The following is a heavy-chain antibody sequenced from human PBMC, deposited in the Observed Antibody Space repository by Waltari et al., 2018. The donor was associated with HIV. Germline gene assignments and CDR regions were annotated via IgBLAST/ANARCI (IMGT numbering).Heavy chain of an antibody. J-gene: IGHJ3*01. D-gene: IGHD5-18*01. Sequence: EVQLVESGGGLVQPGGSLRLSCAASGFTFSNFHLHWLRQAPGKGLEYVSGIDKYGGNTFYANSVKGRFTSAKDNSKDILYLQMGSLRPEGIVLYYCVREKYSKLINDVLEFWGQGTMVTVSS. CDR2: IDKYGGNT. V-gene: IGHV3-64*01. CDR1: GFTFSNFH. CDR3: VREKYSKLINDVLEF.